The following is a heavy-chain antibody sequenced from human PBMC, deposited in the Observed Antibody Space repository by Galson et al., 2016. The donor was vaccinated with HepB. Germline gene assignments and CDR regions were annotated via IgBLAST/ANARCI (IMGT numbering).Heavy chain of an antibody. CDR2: ISGSGGTT. CDR3: VKIFDYLNGWIDQ. V-gene: IGHV3-23*01. J-gene: IGHJ4*02. CDR1: GFMYRNYA. D-gene: IGHD6-19*01. Sequence: SLRLSCAASGFMYRNYAMSWVRQAPGKGLEWVSVISGSGGTTFYGDSVKGRFSISRDNSQNTLDPQMNSLTPEDTAIYYCVKIFDYLNGWIDQWGQGTLVTVSS.